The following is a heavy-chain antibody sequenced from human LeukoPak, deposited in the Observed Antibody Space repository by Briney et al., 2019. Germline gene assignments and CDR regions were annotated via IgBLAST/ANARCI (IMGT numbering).Heavy chain of an antibody. CDR1: GYRFTTYW. Sequence: EESLKISCKGSGYRFTTYWIGWVRQMPGKGLEWMGIIYPGDSDTRYGPFFQGQVTISADKSISTAYLQWSSLKASDTAMYYCARQGASFFDIWGQGTMVTVSS. CDR3: ARQGASFFDI. V-gene: IGHV5-51*01. CDR2: IYPGDSDT. D-gene: IGHD2-2*01. J-gene: IGHJ3*02.